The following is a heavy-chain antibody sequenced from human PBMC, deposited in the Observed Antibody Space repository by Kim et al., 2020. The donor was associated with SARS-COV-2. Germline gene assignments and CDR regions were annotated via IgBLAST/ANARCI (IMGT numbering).Heavy chain of an antibody. CDR3: AKILDF. J-gene: IGHJ4*02. CDR2: IDEYGTER. V-gene: IGHV3-7*01. Sequence: GGSLRLSCAVSGFTFSTSWMNWVRQAPGKGLEWVANIDEYGTERYYLHSVKGRFTIFRDNAKNSLYLQMNSLRVDDTAVYYCAKILDFWGQGALVTVSA. CDR1: GFTFSTSW.